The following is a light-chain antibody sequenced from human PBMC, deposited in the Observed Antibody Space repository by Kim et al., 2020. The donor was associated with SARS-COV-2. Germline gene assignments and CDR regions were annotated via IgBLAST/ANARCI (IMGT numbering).Light chain of an antibody. V-gene: IGLV1-51*01. Sequence: QSVLTQPPSVSAAPGQKVTISCSNIGSHYASWYQLLPGTAPKLLIYDNDKRPSGIPARFSGSKSGTSATLGITGLQTGDEADYFCGTWDSSLTAGIFGGGTQLTVL. CDR3: GTWDSSLTAGI. CDR2: DND. CDR1: NIGSHY. J-gene: IGLJ2*01.